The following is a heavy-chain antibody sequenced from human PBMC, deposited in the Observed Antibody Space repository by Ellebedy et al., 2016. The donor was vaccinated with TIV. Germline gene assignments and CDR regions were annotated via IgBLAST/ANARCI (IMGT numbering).Heavy chain of an antibody. CDR1: GYSFTNYW. J-gene: IGHJ3*02. V-gene: IGHV5-51*01. CDR3: AIQYYDSSGYYRDDAFDI. CDR2: IYPVDSDS. Sequence: KVSXXGSGYSFTNYWIGWVRQRPGKGLEWMGIIYPVDSDSKYSPSFQGQVTISADSSTRTAYLQWSSLKASVTAMYYCAIQYYDSSGYYRDDAFDIWGQGTLVTVSS. D-gene: IGHD3-22*01.